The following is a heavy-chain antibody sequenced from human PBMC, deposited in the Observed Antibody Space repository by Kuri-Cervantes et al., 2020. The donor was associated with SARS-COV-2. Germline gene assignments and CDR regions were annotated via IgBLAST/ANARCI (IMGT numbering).Heavy chain of an antibody. CDR3: AKDPCIAGGGGSCYERDWNYFDY. D-gene: IGHD2-15*01. CDR2: IKQDGSEK. Sequence: GRCLRPSCAASRFTFSSYWMSWVRQAPGKGLEWVANIKQDGSEKYYVDSVKGRFTISRDNSKNTLYLKMNSLRAEDTAVYYCAKDPCIAGGGGSCYERDWNYFDYWGQGTLVTVSS. V-gene: IGHV3-7*01. J-gene: IGHJ4*02. CDR1: RFTFSSYW.